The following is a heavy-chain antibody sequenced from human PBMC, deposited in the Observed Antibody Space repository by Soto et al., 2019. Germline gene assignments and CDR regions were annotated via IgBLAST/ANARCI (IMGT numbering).Heavy chain of an antibody. Sequence: QVQLVQSGAEVKKPGASVKVSCKASGYTFTSYDINWVRQATGQGLEWMGWMNPNSGNTGYAQNFQGRVTMTSDTSISTAYMELSSLRSEDTAVYYCASQPFEMATIRNDYWGQGTLVTVSS. D-gene: IGHD5-12*01. CDR3: ASQPFEMATIRNDY. CDR1: GYTFTSYD. J-gene: IGHJ4*02. CDR2: MNPNSGNT. V-gene: IGHV1-8*01.